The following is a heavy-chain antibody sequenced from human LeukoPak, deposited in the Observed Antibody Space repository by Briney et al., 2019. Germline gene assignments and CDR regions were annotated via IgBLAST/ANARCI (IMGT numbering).Heavy chain of an antibody. CDR1: GFTFSSYA. CDR2: ISYDGSNK. CDR3: ASGISGWYSS. D-gene: IGHD6-19*01. Sequence: GGSLRLSCAASGFTFSSYAMHWVRQAPGKGLEWVAVISYDGSNKYYADSVKGRFTISRDNSKNTLYLQMNSLRAEDTAVYYCASGISGWYSSWGQGTLVTVSS. V-gene: IGHV3-30-3*01. J-gene: IGHJ4*02.